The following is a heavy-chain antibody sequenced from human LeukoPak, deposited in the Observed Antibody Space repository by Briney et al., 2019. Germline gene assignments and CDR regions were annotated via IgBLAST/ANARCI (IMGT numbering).Heavy chain of an antibody. CDR1: GYTFTGYY. V-gene: IGHV1-2*02. CDR2: INPNSGGT. J-gene: IGHJ4*02. CDR3: AVNSGSYHPPHY. Sequence: GASVKVSCKASGYTFTGYYMHWVRQAPGQGLEWMGWINPNSGGTNYAQKFQGRATMTRDTSISTAYMELSRLRSDDTAVYYCAVNSGSYHPPHYWGQGTLVTVSS. D-gene: IGHD1-26*01.